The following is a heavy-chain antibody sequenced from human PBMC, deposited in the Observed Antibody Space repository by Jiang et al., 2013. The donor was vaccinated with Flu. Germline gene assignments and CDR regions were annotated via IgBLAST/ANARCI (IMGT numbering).Heavy chain of an antibody. CDR3: AKRGGYYDFWSGHRGAFDI. J-gene: IGHJ3*02. Sequence: INHSGSTNXNPSLKSRVTIPVDTSKNQFSLKLSSVTAADTAVYYCAKRGGYYDFWSGHRGAFDIWGQGTMVTVSS. CDR2: INHSGST. D-gene: IGHD3-3*01. V-gene: IGHV4-34*01.